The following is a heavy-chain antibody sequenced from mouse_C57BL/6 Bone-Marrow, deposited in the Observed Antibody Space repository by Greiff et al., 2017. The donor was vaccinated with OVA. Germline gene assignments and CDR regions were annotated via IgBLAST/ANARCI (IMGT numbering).Heavy chain of an antibody. CDR3: VINWDWYFDV. V-gene: IGHV2-4*01. CDR2: IWSGGST. D-gene: IGHD4-1*02. J-gene: IGHJ1*03. Sequence: VQLQQSGPGLVQPSQSLSITCTVSGFSLTSYGVHWVRQPPGKGLEWLGVIWSGGSTDYNAAFISRLSISKDNSKSQVFFKMNSLQADDTAIYYCVINWDWYFDVWGTGTTVTVSS. CDR1: GFSLTSYG.